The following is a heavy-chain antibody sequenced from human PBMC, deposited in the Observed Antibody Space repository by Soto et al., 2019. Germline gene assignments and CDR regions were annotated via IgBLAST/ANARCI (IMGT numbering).Heavy chain of an antibody. Sequence: EVQLVESGGGLVQPGRSLRLSYAASGFTFDDYAMHWVRQAPGKGLEWVSGISWNSGSIGYADSVKGRFTISRDNAKNSLYLQMNSPRAEDTALYYCAKDGDAFDIWGQGTMVTVSS. V-gene: IGHV3-9*01. J-gene: IGHJ3*02. CDR1: GFTFDDYA. CDR2: ISWNSGSI. CDR3: AKDGDAFDI.